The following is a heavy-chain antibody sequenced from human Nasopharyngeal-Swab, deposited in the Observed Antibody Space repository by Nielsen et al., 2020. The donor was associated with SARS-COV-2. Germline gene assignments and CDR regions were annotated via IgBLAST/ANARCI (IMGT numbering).Heavy chain of an antibody. Sequence: GESLKISCAASGFTFSSYSMNWVRQAPGKGLEWVSSISSSSSYIYYADSVKGRFTISRDNAKNSLYLQMNSLRAEDTAVYYCARDNRQYFDYWGQGTLVTVSS. CDR2: ISSSSSYI. CDR3: ARDNRQYFDY. CDR1: GFTFSSYS. J-gene: IGHJ4*02. V-gene: IGHV3-21*01.